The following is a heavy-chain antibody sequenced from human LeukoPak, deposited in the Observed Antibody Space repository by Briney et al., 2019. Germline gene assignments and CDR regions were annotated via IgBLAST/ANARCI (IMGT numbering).Heavy chain of an antibody. V-gene: IGHV4-4*07. D-gene: IGHD3-22*01. CDR1: GGSISSYY. Sequence: SETLSLTCTVSGGSISSYYWNWIRQPAGKGLEWIGRIYTSGSTNYNPSLKSRVTISVDTSKNQFSLKLSSVTAADTAVYYCARDSGYYDSSGSYDYWGQGTLVTVSS. CDR3: ARDSGYYDSSGSYDY. CDR2: IYTSGST. J-gene: IGHJ4*02.